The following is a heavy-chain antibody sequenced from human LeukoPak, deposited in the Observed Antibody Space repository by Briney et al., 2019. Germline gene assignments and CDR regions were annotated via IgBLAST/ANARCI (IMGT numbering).Heavy chain of an antibody. CDR1: GYTFTGYH. CDR3: ARVNWELLRWGDFDY. J-gene: IGHJ4*02. Sequence: ASVKVSCKASGYTFTGYHMHWVRQAPGQGLEWMGWINPNSGGTNYAQKFQGRVTMTRDTSISTAYMELSRLRSDDTAVYYCARVNWELLRWGDFDYWGQGTLVTVSS. D-gene: IGHD1-26*01. V-gene: IGHV1-2*02. CDR2: INPNSGGT.